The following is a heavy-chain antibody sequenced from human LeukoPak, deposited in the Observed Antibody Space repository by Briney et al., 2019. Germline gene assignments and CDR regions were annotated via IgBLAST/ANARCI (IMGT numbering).Heavy chain of an antibody. Sequence: SETLSLTCTVSGVSISSTNYYWGWIRQPPGKGLEWIGSIFYGGTTYSNPSLMSRVTVSVDTSKNQFSLKVSSVTAADTAVYYCARRGSRRVDFDYWGQGTLVTVSS. CDR2: IFYGGTT. V-gene: IGHV4-39*01. D-gene: IGHD3-10*01. CDR1: GVSISSTNYY. J-gene: IGHJ4*02. CDR3: ARRGSRRVDFDY.